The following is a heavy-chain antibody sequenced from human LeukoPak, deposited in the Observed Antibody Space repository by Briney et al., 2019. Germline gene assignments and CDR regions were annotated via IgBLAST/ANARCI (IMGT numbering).Heavy chain of an antibody. CDR2: ISGSGGTT. CDR1: GFTFSSAG. D-gene: IGHD2-15*01. J-gene: IGHJ4*02. Sequence: GGSLRLSWAASGFTFSSAGMSWVRQAPGKGREWVSAISGSGGTTSYADSVKGRFTISRDNSKNTLYLQMNSLRADDTAVYYCARGYCTGGSCSKYDYWGQGTLVTVSS. V-gene: IGHV3-23*01. CDR3: ARGYCTGGSCSKYDY.